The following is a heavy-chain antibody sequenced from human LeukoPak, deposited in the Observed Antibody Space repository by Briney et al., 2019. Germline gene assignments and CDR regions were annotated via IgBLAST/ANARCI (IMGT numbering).Heavy chain of an antibody. CDR2: IRRKAYGGTT. D-gene: IGHD6-19*01. J-gene: IGHJ6*03. CDR1: GFTFGDYA. V-gene: IGHV3-49*04. Sequence: GGSLRLSCTASGFTFGDYAMTWVRQAPGKGLEWVGFIRRKAYGGTTEYAASVKGRFTISRDDSKSIAYLQMNSLRAEDTAVYYCAKDQRYSSGWYRIDYYYYMDVWGKGTTVTVSS. CDR3: AKDQRYSSGWYRIDYYYYMDV.